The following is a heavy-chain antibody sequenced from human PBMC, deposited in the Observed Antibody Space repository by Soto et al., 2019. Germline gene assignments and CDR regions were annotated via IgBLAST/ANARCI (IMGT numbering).Heavy chain of an antibody. J-gene: IGHJ4*02. CDR2: IIPILGIA. Sequence: QVQLVQSGAEVKKPGSSVKVSCKASGGTFSSYTISWVRQAPGQGLEWMGRIIPILGIANYAQKFQGRVTITADKSTSTAYMELSSLRSEDTAVYYCARGPYCSSTSCSVPFDYWGQGTLVTVSS. V-gene: IGHV1-69*02. D-gene: IGHD2-2*01. CDR3: ARGPYCSSTSCSVPFDY. CDR1: GGTFSSYT.